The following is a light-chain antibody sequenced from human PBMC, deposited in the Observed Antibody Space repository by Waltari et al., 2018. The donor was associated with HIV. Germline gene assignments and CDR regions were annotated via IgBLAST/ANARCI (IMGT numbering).Light chain of an antibody. CDR1: NSDIGGYNY. Sequence: QSALTQPPSASGSPGQSVTIPCTGTNSDIGGYNYVSWYQQHPGKAPKLVISEVTKRPSGVPDRFSGSKSGTTASLTVSGLQADDEADYYCSSYANKNGFYVVFGGGTRLTVL. V-gene: IGLV2-8*01. J-gene: IGLJ2*01. CDR3: SSYANKNGFYVV. CDR2: EVT.